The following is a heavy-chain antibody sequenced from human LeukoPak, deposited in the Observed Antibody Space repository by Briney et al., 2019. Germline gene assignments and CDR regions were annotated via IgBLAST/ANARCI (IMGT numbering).Heavy chain of an antibody. CDR2: ISGYNGNT. Sequence: ASVKVSCKASGYTFTSYGITWVRQAPGQGLEWMGWISGYNGNTNYAQKFQGRVTMTTDTSTSTAYMELRSLRSEDTAVYYCASQYCSSTSCYAFDIWGQGTMVTVSS. J-gene: IGHJ3*02. CDR3: ASQYCSSTSCYAFDI. D-gene: IGHD2-2*01. V-gene: IGHV1-18*01. CDR1: GYTFTSYG.